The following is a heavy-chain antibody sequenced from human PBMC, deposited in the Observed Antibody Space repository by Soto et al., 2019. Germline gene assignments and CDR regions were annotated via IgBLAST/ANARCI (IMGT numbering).Heavy chain of an antibody. V-gene: IGHV1-69*12. CDR2: IIPVFGTP. D-gene: IGHD3-22*01. CDR1: GGSLSNYG. CDR3: ARGEATKIVVTTYYAMDV. J-gene: IGHJ6*02. Sequence: QVQLVQSGAEVKKPGSSVKVSCKAYGGSLSNYGISWVRQAPGQGLEWMGAIIPVFGTPNYAQKFQDRVTITADESTTTVYMEVRSLTTEDTAVYYCARGEATKIVVTTYYAMDVWGQGATVTVS.